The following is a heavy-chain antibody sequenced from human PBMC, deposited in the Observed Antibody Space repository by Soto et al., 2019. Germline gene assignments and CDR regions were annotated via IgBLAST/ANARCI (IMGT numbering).Heavy chain of an antibody. CDR2: ISGSGGST. V-gene: IGHV3-23*01. Sequence: GGSLRLSCAASGFTFSSYAMSWVRQAPGKGLEWVSAISGSGGSTYYADSVKGRFTISRDNSKNTLYLQMNSLRAEDTAVYYCAKGSVGRDGYKVRYFQHWGKGTLVTVSS. CDR1: GFTFSSYA. J-gene: IGHJ1*01. CDR3: AKGSVGRDGYKVRYFQH. D-gene: IGHD5-12*01.